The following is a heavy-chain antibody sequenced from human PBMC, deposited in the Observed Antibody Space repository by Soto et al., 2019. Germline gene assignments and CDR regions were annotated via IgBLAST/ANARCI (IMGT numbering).Heavy chain of an antibody. Sequence: EVQLLESGGGLVQPGGSLRLSCAASGFTFSSYAMSWVRQAPGKGLEWVSAISGSGGSTYYADSVKGRFTISRDNXKXTXXLQMTSLRAEDTDVYYCAKVRAQGRLYYQSHKWGYWGQGTLVTVSS. V-gene: IGHV3-23*01. CDR1: GFTFSSYA. CDR2: ISGSGGST. CDR3: AKVRAQGRLYYQSHKWGY. J-gene: IGHJ4*02. D-gene: IGHD3-10*01.